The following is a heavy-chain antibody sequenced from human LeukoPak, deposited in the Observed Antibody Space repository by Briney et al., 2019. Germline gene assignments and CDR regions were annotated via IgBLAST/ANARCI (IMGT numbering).Heavy chain of an antibody. Sequence: GGSLRLSCAASGFTVSSNYMSWVRQAPGKGLEWVSVIYSGGSTYYADSVKGRFTISRDNSKNTLYLQMNSLRAEDTAVYYCARAAESGSYWVYWYYGMDVWGQGTTVTVSS. V-gene: IGHV3-53*01. CDR1: GFTVSSNY. J-gene: IGHJ6*02. D-gene: IGHD1-26*01. CDR2: IYSGGST. CDR3: ARAAESGSYWVYWYYGMDV.